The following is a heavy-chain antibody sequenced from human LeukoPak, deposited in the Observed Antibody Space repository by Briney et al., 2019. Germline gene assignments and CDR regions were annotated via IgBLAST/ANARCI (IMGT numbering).Heavy chain of an antibody. J-gene: IGHJ4*02. D-gene: IGHD6-13*01. CDR2: IGAYNGNT. CDR1: GYTFTSDG. V-gene: IGHV1-18*01. CDR3: ARVRDSSSWSDEYYFDY. Sequence: ASVKVSCKASGYTFTSDGISWVRQGPGQGLEWMGWIGAYNGNTNYAQKLQGRVTMTTDTSTSTAYMELRSLRSDDTAVYYCARVRDSSSWSDEYYFDYWGQGTLVTVSS.